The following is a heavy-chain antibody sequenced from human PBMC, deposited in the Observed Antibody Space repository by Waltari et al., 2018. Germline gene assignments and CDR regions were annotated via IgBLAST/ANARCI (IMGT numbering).Heavy chain of an antibody. CDR3: ARGITKGFES. D-gene: IGHD3-10*01. V-gene: IGHV3-21*02. CDR2: ITGYDHVY. CDR1: GSTFSTYN. Sequence: EVQLVESGGGLVKPGGSLRLSCVASGSTFSTYNMNWVRQAPGKGLEWLTSITGYDHVYVLDSLKGRFTISRDNVKQTVYLQMDGLTSADTAVYYCARGITKGFESWGQGTLVTVSP. J-gene: IGHJ4*02.